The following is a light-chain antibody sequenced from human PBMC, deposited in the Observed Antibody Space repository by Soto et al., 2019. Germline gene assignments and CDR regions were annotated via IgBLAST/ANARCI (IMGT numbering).Light chain of an antibody. CDR3: NSYTSSNTYV. Sequence: QSALTQPASVSGSPGQAITISCSGSSSDVGAHNFVSWYQHHPGKAPKLMIYEVSNRPSGVSNRFSGSKSGNTASLTISGLQAEDEADYYCNSYTSSNTYVFGSGTQLTVL. V-gene: IGLV2-14*01. CDR1: SSDVGAHNF. CDR2: EVS. J-gene: IGLJ1*01.